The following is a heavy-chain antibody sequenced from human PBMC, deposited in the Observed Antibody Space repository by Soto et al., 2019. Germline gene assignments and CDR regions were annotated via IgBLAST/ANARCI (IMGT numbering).Heavy chain of an antibody. CDR2: IWYDGSNK. Sequence: QVQLVESGGGVVQPGRSLRLSCAASGFTFSSYGMHWVRQAPGKGLEWVAVIWYDGSNKYYADSVKGRFTISRDNSKNTLYLQMNSLRAEETAVYYCARGSGSGGDAFDIWGQGTMVTVSS. V-gene: IGHV3-33*01. CDR1: GFTFSSYG. J-gene: IGHJ3*02. D-gene: IGHD1-26*01. CDR3: ARGSGSGGDAFDI.